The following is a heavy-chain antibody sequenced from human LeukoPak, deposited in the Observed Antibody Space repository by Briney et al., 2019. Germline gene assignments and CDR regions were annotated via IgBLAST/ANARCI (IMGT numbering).Heavy chain of an antibody. CDR2: IYNSGST. D-gene: IGHD3-10*01. Sequence: SETLSLTCTVSGGSLSTYYWSWIRQPPGKGLEWIGYIYNSGSTNYSPSLRSRVTISVDTSKNQFSLKLSSVTAADTAVYYCAREKLDNHWFDPWGQGTLVTVSS. J-gene: IGHJ5*02. CDR1: GGSLSTYY. V-gene: IGHV4-4*08. CDR3: AREKLDNHWFDP.